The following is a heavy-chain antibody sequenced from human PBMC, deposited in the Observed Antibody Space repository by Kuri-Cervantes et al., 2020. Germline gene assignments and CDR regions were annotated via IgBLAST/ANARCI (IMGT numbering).Heavy chain of an antibody. J-gene: IGHJ4*02. Sequence: ASVKVSCKASGYTFTGYYMHWVRQAPGQGLEWMGWISPNSGGTNYAQKFQGRVTMTRNTSISTAYMELSSLRSEDTAVYYCARRLVIAAAGTRFGYWGQGTLVTVSS. CDR2: ISPNSGGT. CDR3: ARRLVIAAAGTRFGY. D-gene: IGHD6-13*01. V-gene: IGHV1-2*02. CDR1: GYTFTGYY.